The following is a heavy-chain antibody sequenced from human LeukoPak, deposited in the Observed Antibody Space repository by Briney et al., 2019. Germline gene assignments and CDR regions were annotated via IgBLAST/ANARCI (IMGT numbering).Heavy chain of an antibody. CDR1: GYTFTSYA. Sequence: GASVKVSCKASGYTFTSYAMHWVRQAPGQRLEWMGWINAGNGNTKYSQKFQGRVTITRDTSASTAYMELSSLRSEDTAVYYCAKAPTLLRGVIVNWGQGTLVTVSS. D-gene: IGHD3-10*01. J-gene: IGHJ4*02. CDR2: INAGNGNT. CDR3: AKAPTLLRGVIVN. V-gene: IGHV1-3*01.